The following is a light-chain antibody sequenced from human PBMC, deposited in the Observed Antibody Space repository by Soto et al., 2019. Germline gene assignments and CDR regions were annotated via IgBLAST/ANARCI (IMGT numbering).Light chain of an antibody. J-gene: IGKJ1*01. CDR2: GAS. V-gene: IGKV3-20*01. CDR1: QSVSSSY. Sequence: EIVLTQSPGTLSLSPGERATLSCRASQSVSSSYLAWYQQKPGQAPSLRIYGASSRATGIQDRFSGSGSGTDFTLTISRLEPEDLAVNYCQQDGSSPTFGQWTKLEI. CDR3: QQDGSSPT.